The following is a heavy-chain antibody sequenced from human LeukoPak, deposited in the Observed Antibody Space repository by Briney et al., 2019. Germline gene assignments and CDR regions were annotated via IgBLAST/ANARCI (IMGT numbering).Heavy chain of an antibody. CDR1: GYTFTSYA. V-gene: IGHV1-3*01. CDR2: INAGNGNT. Sequence: GASVKVSCKASGYTFTSYAMHWVRQAPGQRLEWMGWINAGNGNTKYSQKFQGRVTITRDTSASTAYMELSSLRSEDTAVYYCAGGEYDSSGYRFGGPDYWGQGTLVTVSS. J-gene: IGHJ4*02. CDR3: AGGEYDSSGYRFGGPDY. D-gene: IGHD3-22*01.